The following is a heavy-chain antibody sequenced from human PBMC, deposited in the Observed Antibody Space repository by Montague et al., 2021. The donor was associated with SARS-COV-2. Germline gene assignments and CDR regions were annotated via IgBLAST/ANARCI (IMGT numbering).Heavy chain of an antibody. CDR2: IHYTGST. D-gene: IGHD3/OR15-3a*01. J-gene: IGHJ5*02. Sequence: SETLSLTCTVSGDSVDSDCWSWVRQPPGERLEWIGHIHYTGSTDYNPSLKSRASISADASKNSLSLSLASVTAADTAVYYCAREQDWASHIDLWGQGILVTVSS. V-gene: IGHV4-59*02. CDR3: AREQDWASHIDL. CDR1: GDSVDSDC.